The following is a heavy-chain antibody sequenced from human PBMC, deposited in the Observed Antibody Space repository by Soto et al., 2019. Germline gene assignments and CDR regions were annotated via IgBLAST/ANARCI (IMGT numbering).Heavy chain of an antibody. CDR1: RFTFSSYS. Sequence: PGGSLRLSCAASRFTFSSYSMNWVRQAPGKGLEWVSSISSSSSYIYYADSVKGRFTISRDNAKNSLYLQMNSLRAEDTAVYYCARPRGVRGVSDAFDIWGQGTMVTVSS. J-gene: IGHJ3*02. CDR2: ISSSSSYI. D-gene: IGHD3-10*01. V-gene: IGHV3-21*01. CDR3: ARPRGVRGVSDAFDI.